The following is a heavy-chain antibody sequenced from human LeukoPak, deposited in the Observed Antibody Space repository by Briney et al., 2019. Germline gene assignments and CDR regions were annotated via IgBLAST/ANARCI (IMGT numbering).Heavy chain of an antibody. J-gene: IGHJ4*02. D-gene: IGHD1-14*01. CDR1: GGSISSYY. Sequence: SETLSLTCTVSGGSISSYYWSWIRQPPGKGLEWIGYIYYSGSTNYNPSLKSRVTISVDTSKNQVSLRLSSVTAADTAVYYCARHGTISSESYFDYWGQGALVTVSS. V-gene: IGHV4-59*08. CDR3: ARHGTISSESYFDY. CDR2: IYYSGST.